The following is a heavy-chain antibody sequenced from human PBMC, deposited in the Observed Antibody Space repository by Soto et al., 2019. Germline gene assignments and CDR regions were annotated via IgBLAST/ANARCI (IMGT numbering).Heavy chain of an antibody. J-gene: IGHJ4*02. V-gene: IGHV1-2*04. CDR1: GYTFTGYY. D-gene: IGHD6-13*01. CDR3: ARGPAAAGTPLYFVY. Sequence: ASVKVSCKASGYTFTGYYMHWVRQAPGQGLEWMGWINPNSGGTNYAQKFQGWVTMTRDTSISTAYMELSRLRSDDTAVYYCARGPAAAGTPLYFVYWGQGTLVTVSS. CDR2: INPNSGGT.